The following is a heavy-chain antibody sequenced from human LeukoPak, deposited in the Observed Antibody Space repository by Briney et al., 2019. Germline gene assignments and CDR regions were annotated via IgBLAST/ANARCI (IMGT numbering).Heavy chain of an antibody. D-gene: IGHD3-3*01. CDR3: ARVNDFWSGYFDS. V-gene: IGHV1-46*01. J-gene: IGHJ4*02. Sequence: ASVKVSCKASGYTFTTYYIHWVRQAPGQGLEWMGIINPVGGSTTYAHRFQGRLTMTRDTSTSTVYVELSSLRSEDTAVYYCARVNDFWSGYFDSWGQGTLVTVSS. CDR1: GYTFTTYY. CDR2: INPVGGST.